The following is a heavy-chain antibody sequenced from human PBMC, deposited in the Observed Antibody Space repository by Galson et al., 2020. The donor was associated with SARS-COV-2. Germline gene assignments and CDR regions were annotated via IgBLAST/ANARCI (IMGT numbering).Heavy chain of an antibody. V-gene: IGHV3-74*01. J-gene: IGHJ4*02. CDR1: AFTFTSFW. Sequence: GESLKISCAASAFTFTSFWMPWVRQAPGKGLVWVSRISPDGTTTTYADSVQGRFTISRDNAKNTLYLQMNSLRAEDTAGYYCVRVQGVGRGYPFDYWGQGTLVTVSS. CDR2: ISPDGTTT. D-gene: IGHD3-22*01. CDR3: VRVQGVGRGYPFDY.